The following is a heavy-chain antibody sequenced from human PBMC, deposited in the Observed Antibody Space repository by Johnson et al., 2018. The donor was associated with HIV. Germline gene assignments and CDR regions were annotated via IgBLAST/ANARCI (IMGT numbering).Heavy chain of an antibody. J-gene: IGHJ3*02. V-gene: IGHV3-66*01. D-gene: IGHD5-24*01. CDR2: IFSGGTT. CDR3: ARACRDGYTCDAFDI. Sequence: VQLVESGGGLVQPGGSLRLSCAASGFTVSSNYMSWVRQAPGKGLEWVSVIFSGGTTYYADSVKGRFTISRDNSKNTLYLQMNSLRAEDTAVYYCARACRDGYTCDAFDIWGQGTTVTVSS. CDR1: GFTVSSNY.